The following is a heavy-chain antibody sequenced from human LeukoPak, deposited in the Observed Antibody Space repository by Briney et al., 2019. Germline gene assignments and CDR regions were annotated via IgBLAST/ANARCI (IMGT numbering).Heavy chain of an antibody. V-gene: IGHV1-2*02. J-gene: IGHJ4*02. D-gene: IGHD1-26*01. CDR1: GYTFTDYY. CDR3: ARAAKWELLRGGLDY. CDR2: IHPTSGGT. Sequence: ASVKVSCKASGYTFTDYYMHWVRQAPGQGLEWMGWIHPTSGGTKYAQKFQGRVTMTRDTSISTAYMEVSSLRSDDTAVYYCARAAKWELLRGGLDYWGQGTLVTVSS.